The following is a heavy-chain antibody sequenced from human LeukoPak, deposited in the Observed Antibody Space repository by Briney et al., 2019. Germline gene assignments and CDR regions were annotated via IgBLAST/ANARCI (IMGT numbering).Heavy chain of an antibody. CDR1: GFAFTDYY. V-gene: IGHV1-2*02. J-gene: IGHJ4*02. D-gene: IGHD5-18*01. CDR2: INPNSGGT. CDR3: AREDRYSYHF. Sequence: GASVKVSCKASGFAFTDYYMHWVRQAPGQGLEWMGWINPNSGGTNHAQKFQGRVSMTRDTSIRTAYMELSSLRSDDTAVYYCAREDRYSYHFWGQGTLVTVSS.